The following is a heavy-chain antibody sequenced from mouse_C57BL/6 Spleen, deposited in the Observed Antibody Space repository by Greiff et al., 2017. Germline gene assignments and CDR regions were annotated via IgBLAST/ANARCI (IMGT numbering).Heavy chain of an antibody. D-gene: IGHD1-1*01. Sequence: DVQLQESGPGLVKPSLSLSLTCSVTGYSITSGYYWNWIRQFPGNKLEWMGYISYDGSNNYNPSLKNRISITRDTSKNQFFLKLNSVTTEDTATYYCAREGDYGSSSWFAYWGQGTLVTVSA. CDR2: ISYDGSN. V-gene: IGHV3-6*01. CDR3: AREGDYGSSSWFAY. CDR1: GYSITSGYY. J-gene: IGHJ3*01.